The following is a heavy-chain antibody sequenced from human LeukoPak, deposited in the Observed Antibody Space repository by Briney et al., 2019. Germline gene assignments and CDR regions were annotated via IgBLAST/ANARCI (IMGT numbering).Heavy chain of an antibody. J-gene: IGHJ4*02. Sequence: GGSLRLSCAASGFTFSSNSMTWVRQTPGKGLEWVSGISGSGDSSFYADSVKGRFTISRDNSRNTLYLQMSSLRPEDTAVYYCTKWSGFGDDWGQGTLVTVSS. CDR2: ISGSGDSS. CDR1: GFTFSSNS. CDR3: TKWSGFGDD. D-gene: IGHD3-10*01. V-gene: IGHV3-23*01.